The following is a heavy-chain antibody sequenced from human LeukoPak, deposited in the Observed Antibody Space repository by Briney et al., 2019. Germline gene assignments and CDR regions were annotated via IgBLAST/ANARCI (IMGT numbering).Heavy chain of an antibody. J-gene: IGHJ5*02. CDR2: INHSGST. CDR3: ARHAFVLLWFAESFYWFDP. D-gene: IGHD3-10*01. V-gene: IGHV4-34*01. CDR1: GGSFSGYY. Sequence: SETLSLTCAVYGGSFSGYYWSWIRQPPGKGLEWIGEINHSGSTNYNPSLKSRVTISVDTSKNQFSLKLSSVTAADTAVYYCARHAFVLLWFAESFYWFDPWGQGTLVTVSS.